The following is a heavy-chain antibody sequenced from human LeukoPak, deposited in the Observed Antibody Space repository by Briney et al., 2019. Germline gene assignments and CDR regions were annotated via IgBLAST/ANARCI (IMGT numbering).Heavy chain of an antibody. CDR3: ARDRYGSGTSPDSFDI. CDR2: ISYDGSNK. J-gene: IGHJ3*02. CDR1: GFTFSSYA. V-gene: IGHV3-30-3*01. D-gene: IGHD3-10*01. Sequence: PGRSLRLSCAASGFTFSSYAMHWVRQAPGKGLEWVAVISYDGSNKYYADSVKGRFTISRDNSKNTLYLQMNSLRAEDTAVYFCARDRYGSGTSPDSFDIWGQGTMVTVSS.